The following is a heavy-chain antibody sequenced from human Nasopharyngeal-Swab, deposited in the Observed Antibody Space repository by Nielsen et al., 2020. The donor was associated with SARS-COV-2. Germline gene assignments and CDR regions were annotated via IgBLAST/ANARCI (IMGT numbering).Heavy chain of an antibody. CDR3: AKPVTVHGYDAFDI. CDR2: ISESGGST. D-gene: IGHD4-11*01. J-gene: IGHJ3*02. CDR1: GFTVSSNY. Sequence: GESLKISCAVSGFTVSSNYMNWVRQAPGKGLKWVSAISESGGSTYYADSVKGRFTISRDNSKTTLYLQMNSLRAEDAAVYYCAKPVTVHGYDAFDIWGQGTMVTVSS. V-gene: IGHV3-23*01.